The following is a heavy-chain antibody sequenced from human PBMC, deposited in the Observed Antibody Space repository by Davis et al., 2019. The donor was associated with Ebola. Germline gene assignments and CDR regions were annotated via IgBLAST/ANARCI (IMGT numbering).Heavy chain of an antibody. V-gene: IGHV1-69*04. CDR2: IIPILGIA. J-gene: IGHJ5*02. D-gene: IGHD1-26*01. Sequence: SVKVSCKASGGTFSSYAISWVRQAPGQGLQWMGRIIPILGIANYAQKFQGRVTITADKSTSTAYMELSSLRSEDTAVYYCARGVVGATNWFDPWGQGTLVTVSS. CDR3: ARGVVGATNWFDP. CDR1: GGTFSSYA.